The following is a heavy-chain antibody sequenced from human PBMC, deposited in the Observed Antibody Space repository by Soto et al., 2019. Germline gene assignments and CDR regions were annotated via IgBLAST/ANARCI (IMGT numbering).Heavy chain of an antibody. J-gene: IGHJ6*02. V-gene: IGHV3-30*18. CDR3: AKDSALGVVLMVYGGYGMDV. Sequence: QVQLVESGGGVVQPGRSLRLSCAASGFTFSSYGMHWVRQAPGKGLEWVAVISYDGSNKYYADSVKGRFTISRDNSKNTLYLQMNSLRAEDTAVYYCAKDSALGVVLMVYGGYGMDVWGQVTTVTVSS. CDR2: ISYDGSNK. CDR1: GFTFSSYG. D-gene: IGHD2-8*01.